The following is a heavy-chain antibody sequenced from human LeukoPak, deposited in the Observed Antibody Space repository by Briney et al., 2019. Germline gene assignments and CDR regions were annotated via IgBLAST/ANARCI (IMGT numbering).Heavy chain of an antibody. CDR3: ARDEMYGSGSYAYFDY. D-gene: IGHD3-10*01. Sequence: GGSLRLSCAASGFTFSSYSMNWVRQAPGKGLEWVSSISNTGGYIYYADSVKGRFTISRDNAKNSLYLQLNSLRAEDTAVYYCARDEMYGSGSYAYFDYWGQGTLVTVSS. CDR2: ISNTGGYI. J-gene: IGHJ4*02. CDR1: GFTFSSYS. V-gene: IGHV3-21*01.